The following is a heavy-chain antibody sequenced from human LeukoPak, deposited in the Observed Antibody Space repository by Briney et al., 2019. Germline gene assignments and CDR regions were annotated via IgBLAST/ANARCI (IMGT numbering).Heavy chain of an antibody. D-gene: IGHD3-10*01. J-gene: IGHJ2*01. Sequence: SETLSLTCALYGGSFSSYSWSWTWIRQTPEKGLEWIGEIIEKGNANYNPPLKSRVTIDLDTSKNQFSLKLTSLPAADTAMYYCARGYYPPRWYFDLWGRGTLVTVSS. CDR2: IIEKGNA. CDR3: ARGYYPPRWYFDL. CDR1: GGSFSSYS. V-gene: IGHV4-34*01.